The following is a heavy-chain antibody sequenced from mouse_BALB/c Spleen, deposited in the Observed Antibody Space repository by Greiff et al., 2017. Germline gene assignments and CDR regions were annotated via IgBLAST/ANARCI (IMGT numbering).Heavy chain of an antibody. D-gene: IGHD3-1*01. CDR1: GFTFSSYT. CDR3: TIAGGSSGYWYFDV. V-gene: IGHV5-6-4*01. J-gene: IGHJ1*01. CDR2: ISSGGSYT. Sequence: EVNVVESGGGLVKPGGSLKLSCAASGFTFSSYTMSWVSQTPEKRLEWVATISSGGSYTYYPDSVKGRFTISRDNAKNTLYLQMSSLKSEDTAMYYCTIAGGSSGYWYFDVWGAGTTVTVSA.